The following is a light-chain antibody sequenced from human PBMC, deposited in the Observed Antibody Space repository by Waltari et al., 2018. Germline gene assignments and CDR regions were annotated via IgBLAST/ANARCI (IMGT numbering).Light chain of an antibody. CDR3: SSFTTTSTWV. J-gene: IGLJ3*02. V-gene: IGLV2-14*01. CDR2: EVS. CDR1: SIAVGAYSY. Sequence: QSALTQPAPVSGSPGQSLTISCSGTSIAVGAYSYVSCYQHHPGTAPKLMIFEVSNRPSGVSDRFSGSKSGNTASLTISGLQAEDEADYYCSSFTTTSTWVFGGGTKLTVL.